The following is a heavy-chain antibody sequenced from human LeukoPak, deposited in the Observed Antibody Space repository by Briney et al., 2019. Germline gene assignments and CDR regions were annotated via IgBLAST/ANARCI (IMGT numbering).Heavy chain of an antibody. J-gene: IGHJ4*02. V-gene: IGHV4-59*01. D-gene: IGHD2-21*02. Sequence: SETLSLTCTVSGGSISSYYWNWIRQPPGKGLEWLGYIHYSGSTKYNPSLESRVTISLDTAKNQFSLRLSSLTAADTAVYYCARGEGQAVSAFDYWGQGMLVTVSS. CDR2: IHYSGST. CDR1: GGSISSYY. CDR3: ARGEGQAVSAFDY.